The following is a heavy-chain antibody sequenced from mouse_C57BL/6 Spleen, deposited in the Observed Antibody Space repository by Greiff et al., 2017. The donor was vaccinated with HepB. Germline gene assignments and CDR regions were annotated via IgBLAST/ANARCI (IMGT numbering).Heavy chain of an antibody. CDR2: INPGSGGT. D-gene: IGHD2-2*01. J-gene: IGHJ3*01. Sequence: QVQLQQSGAELVRPGTSVKVSCKASGYAFTNYLIEWVKQRPGQGLEWIGVINPGSGGTNYNEKFKGKATLTADKSSSTACMQLSSLTSEDSAVYFCASDGYEEVRFAYWGQGTLVTVSA. V-gene: IGHV1-54*01. CDR1: GYAFTNYL. CDR3: ASDGYEEVRFAY.